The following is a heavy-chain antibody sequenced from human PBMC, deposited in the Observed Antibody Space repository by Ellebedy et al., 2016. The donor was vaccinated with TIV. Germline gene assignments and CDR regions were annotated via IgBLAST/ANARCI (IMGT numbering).Heavy chain of an antibody. Sequence: MPSKTLSLTCTVSGGSISSYYWSWIRQPPGKGLEWIGYIYYSGSTNYNPSLKSRVTISVDTSKNQFSLKLSSVTAADTAVYYCARDRSYSGSYDYWGQGTLVTVSS. CDR2: IYYSGST. CDR1: GGSISSYY. CDR3: ARDRSYSGSYDY. D-gene: IGHD1-26*01. V-gene: IGHV4-59*08. J-gene: IGHJ4*02.